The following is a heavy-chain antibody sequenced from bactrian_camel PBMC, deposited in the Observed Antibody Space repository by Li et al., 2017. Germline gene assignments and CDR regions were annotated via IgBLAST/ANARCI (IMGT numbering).Heavy chain of an antibody. CDR1: GLTFDDSD. V-gene: IGHV3S55*01. D-gene: IGHD2*01. CDR2: IRPDGTT. J-gene: IGHJ4*01. CDR3: AADGGSCHLFTSQGPRF. Sequence: HVQLVESGGGSVQAGGSLRLSCTASGLTFDDSDMGWYRQAPGDECVLVATIRPDGTTYYVDSVKGRFTISQDHAKNTLYLQMNTLKPEDSAVYHCAADGGSCHLFTSQGPRFGGQGTQVTVS.